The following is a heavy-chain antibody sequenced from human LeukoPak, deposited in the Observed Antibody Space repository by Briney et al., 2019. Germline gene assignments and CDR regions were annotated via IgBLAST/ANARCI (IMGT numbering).Heavy chain of an antibody. D-gene: IGHD2-8*01. J-gene: IGHJ6*02. Sequence: ASVKVSCKASGYTFTSYYMHWVRQAPGQGLEWMGIINPSGGNTSYAQKFQGRVTMTRDTSTSTVYMELSSLRSEDTAVYYCARDHTNSGSDYYYGMDVWGQGTTVTVSS. CDR3: ARDHTNSGSDYYYGMDV. CDR2: INPSGGNT. CDR1: GYTFTSYY. V-gene: IGHV1-46*01.